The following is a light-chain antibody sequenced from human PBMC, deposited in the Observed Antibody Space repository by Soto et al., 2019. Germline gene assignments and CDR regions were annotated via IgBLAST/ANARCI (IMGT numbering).Light chain of an antibody. V-gene: IGKV1-39*01. Sequence: DIQMTQSPSSLSASVGYRVTITCRASQSISSYLHWYQQKPGKAPKLLIYAASSLQSGVPSRFSGSGSGTDFTLTISSLQPEDFATYYCQRSFSTPLPFGGGTKVEIK. J-gene: IGKJ4*01. CDR3: QRSFSTPLP. CDR2: AAS. CDR1: QSISSY.